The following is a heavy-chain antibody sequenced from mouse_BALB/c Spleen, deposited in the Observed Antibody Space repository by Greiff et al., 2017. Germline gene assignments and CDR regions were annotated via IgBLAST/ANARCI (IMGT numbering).Heavy chain of an antibody. CDR3: ARGSFSYAMDY. CDR1: GYSITSGYY. Sequence: ESGPGLVKPSQSLSLTCSVTGYSITSGYYWNWIRQFPGNKLEWMGYISYDGSNNYNPSLKNRISITRDTSKNQFFLKLNSVTTEDTATYYCARGSFSYAMDYWGQGTSVTVSS. J-gene: IGHJ4*01. V-gene: IGHV3-6*02. CDR2: ISYDGSN.